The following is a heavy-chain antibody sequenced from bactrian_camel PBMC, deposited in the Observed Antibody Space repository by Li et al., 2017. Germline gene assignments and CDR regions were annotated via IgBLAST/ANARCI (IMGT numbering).Heavy chain of an antibody. J-gene: IGHJ4*01. CDR2: INRGGNSI. Sequence: QLVESGGGLVQPGGSLRPSCAASGFTFSNNAMAWVRQAPGKGLEWVSAINRGGNSIYYADSLKGRFTVSRDNAKRMAYLQMNSLKSEDTAQYYCSSPGIGHYFGQGTQVTVS. V-gene: IGHV3S40*01. CDR1: GFTFSNNA. D-gene: IGHD3*01.